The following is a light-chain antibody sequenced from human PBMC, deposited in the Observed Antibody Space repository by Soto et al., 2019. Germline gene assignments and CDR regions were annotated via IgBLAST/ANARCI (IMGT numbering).Light chain of an antibody. V-gene: IGLV2-14*01. CDR3: SAYTSRSTLV. J-gene: IGLJ2*01. CDR1: SRDIGAYNL. CDR2: EVR. Sequence: QSVLTQPASVSGSPGQSITISCSGTSRDIGAYNLVSWYQQPPGKAPKLLIYEVRNRPSGISYRFSGSKSGTTASLTISSLRPEDEADYSCSAYTSRSTLVFGGGTKLPAL.